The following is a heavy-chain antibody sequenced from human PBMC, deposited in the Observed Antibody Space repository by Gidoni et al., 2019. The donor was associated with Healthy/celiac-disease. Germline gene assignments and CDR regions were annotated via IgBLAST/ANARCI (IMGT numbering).Heavy chain of an antibody. CDR2: ISGSGGST. CDR1: GFTFSSYA. D-gene: IGHD2-15*01. J-gene: IGHJ4*02. CDR3: AKDSDSWLVVAATHLFDY. Sequence: EVQMLASGGGLVQHGGSLRLSCAASGFTFSSYAMSWVGQAPGKGLEWVSAISGSGGSTYYADSVKGRFTISRDNSKNTLYLQMNSLRAEDTSVYYCAKDSDSWLVVAATHLFDYWGQGTLVTVSS. V-gene: IGHV3-23*01.